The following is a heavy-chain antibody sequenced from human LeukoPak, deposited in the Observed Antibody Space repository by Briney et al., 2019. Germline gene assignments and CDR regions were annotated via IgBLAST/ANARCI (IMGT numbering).Heavy chain of an antibody. V-gene: IGHV5-51*01. D-gene: IGHD4-17*01. CDR2: IYPGDSDT. CDR1: GYSFSSYR. Sequence: GESLKISCKGSGYSFSSYRSGWVRQMPGKGLGWMGIIYPGDSDTRYSPSLQGQVTISADKSISTAYLQWSSLRASDIAMYYCARTPYGDYEFEYWGQGTLVTVSS. CDR3: ARTPYGDYEFEY. J-gene: IGHJ4*02.